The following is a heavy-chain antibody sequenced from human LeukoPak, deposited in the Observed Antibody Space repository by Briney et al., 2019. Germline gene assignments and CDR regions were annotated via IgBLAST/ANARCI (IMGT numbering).Heavy chain of an antibody. CDR1: GGSISSGGYY. Sequence: EPSETLSLTCTVSGGSISSGGYYWSWIRQHPGKGLEWIGYIYYSGNTYYNPSLKSRVTISVDTSKNQFSLKVSSVTAADTAVYFCARAGSSWYNRFDPWGQGTLVTVSS. CDR3: ARAGSSWYNRFDP. D-gene: IGHD6-13*01. J-gene: IGHJ5*02. V-gene: IGHV4-31*03. CDR2: IYYSGNT.